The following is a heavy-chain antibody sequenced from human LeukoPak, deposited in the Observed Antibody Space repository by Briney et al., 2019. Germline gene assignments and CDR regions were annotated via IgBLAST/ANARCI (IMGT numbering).Heavy chain of an antibody. CDR2: ISGDGGST. J-gene: IGHJ4*02. V-gene: IGHV3-43*02. D-gene: IGHD6-19*01. CDR1: GFTFDDYA. Sequence: GGSLRLSCAASGFTFDDYAMHWVRQAPGKGLELVSLISGDGGSTYYADSVKGLFTISRDNRKNSMYLKMNSLRAEDTALYYCARSGAVAGTWSYYFDYWGQGTLVTVSS. CDR3: ARSGAVAGTWSYYFDY.